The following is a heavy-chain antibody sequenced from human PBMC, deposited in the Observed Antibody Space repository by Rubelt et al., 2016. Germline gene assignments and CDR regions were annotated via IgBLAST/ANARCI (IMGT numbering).Heavy chain of an antibody. V-gene: IGHV1-69*06. CDR1: GGTFSSYA. Sequence: SGAEVKKPGSSVKVSCKASGGTFSSYAISWVRQAPGQGLEWMGGIIPIFGTANYAQKFQGRVTITADKSTSTAYMELSSLRSEDTAVDYCARDPGVVPAAMCCDWGWFDPWGQGTLVTVSS. D-gene: IGHD2-2*01. CDR3: ARDPGVVPAAMCCDWGWFDP. CDR2: IIPIFGTA. J-gene: IGHJ5*02.